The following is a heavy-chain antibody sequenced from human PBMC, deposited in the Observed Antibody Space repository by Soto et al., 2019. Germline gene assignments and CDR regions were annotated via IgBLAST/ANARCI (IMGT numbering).Heavy chain of an antibody. D-gene: IGHD4-17*01. Sequence: QVQLVQSGAEVKKPGSSVKVSCKASGGTFSSYTISWVRQAPGQGLEWMGRIIPILGIANYAQKFQGRVTITAEKSTSTAYMEVSSLRSEDTAVYYCASLEYYGDSHPFDYWGQGNLVNVSS. CDR2: IIPILGIA. CDR3: ASLEYYGDSHPFDY. CDR1: GGTFSSYT. V-gene: IGHV1-69*02. J-gene: IGHJ4*02.